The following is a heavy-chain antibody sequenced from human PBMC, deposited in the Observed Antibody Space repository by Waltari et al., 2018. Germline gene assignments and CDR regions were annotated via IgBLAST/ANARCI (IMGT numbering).Heavy chain of an antibody. V-gene: IGHV3-74*01. J-gene: IGHJ4*02. CDR2: INSDGSST. CDR3: ASARYSGTYYNDY. Sequence: VQLVESGGGLVQPGGSLRLSCAASGFTFSSFWMHWVRQAPGKGLVWVSRINSDGSSTSYADSVKGRFTISRDNAKNTLYLQMNSLRAEDTAVYYCASARYSGTYYNDYWGQGMLVTVSP. D-gene: IGHD1-26*01. CDR1: GFTFSSFW.